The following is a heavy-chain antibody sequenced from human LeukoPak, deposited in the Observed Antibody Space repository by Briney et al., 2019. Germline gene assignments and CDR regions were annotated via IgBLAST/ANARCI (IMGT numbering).Heavy chain of an antibody. D-gene: IGHD3-22*01. V-gene: IGHV4-59*08. CDR3: ARHGTDSSGYLPLDY. CDR2: IYYSGST. CDR1: GGSISGFY. J-gene: IGHJ4*02. Sequence: SETLSLTCTVSGGSISGFYWSWIRQPPGKGLEWIGYIYYSGSTNYNPSLKSRVTISVDTSKNQFSLKLSSVTAADTAVYYCARHGTDSSGYLPLDYWGQGTLVIVSS.